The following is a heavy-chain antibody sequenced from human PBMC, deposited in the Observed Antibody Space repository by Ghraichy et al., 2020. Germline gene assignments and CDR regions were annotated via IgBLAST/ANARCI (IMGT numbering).Heavy chain of an antibody. V-gene: IGHV4-59*01. D-gene: IGHD6-13*01. CDR2: IHYSGNT. CDR3: ARTARGSSWMFDA. CDR1: GGSISGYY. Sequence: SETLSLTCTVPGGSISGYYWNWIRQPPGKGLEWIGYIHYSGNTNYNPSLKSRVTISVDTSKNQFSLKLSSVTAADTAVYYCARTARGSSWMFDAWGQGTLVTVSS. J-gene: IGHJ5*02.